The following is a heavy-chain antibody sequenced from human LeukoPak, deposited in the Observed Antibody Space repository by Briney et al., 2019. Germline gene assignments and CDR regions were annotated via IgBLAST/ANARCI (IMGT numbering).Heavy chain of an antibody. CDR2: IIPILGIA. D-gene: IGHD6-6*01. Sequence: GASVKVSCKASGGTFSSYAISWVRQAPGQGLEWMGRIIPILGIANYAQKLQGRVTMTTDTSTSTAYMELRSLRSDDTAVYYCARWEQAARPFRGIDSYYYGMDVWGQGTTVTVSS. CDR3: ARWEQAARPFRGIDSYYYGMDV. J-gene: IGHJ6*02. V-gene: IGHV1-69*04. CDR1: GGTFSSYA.